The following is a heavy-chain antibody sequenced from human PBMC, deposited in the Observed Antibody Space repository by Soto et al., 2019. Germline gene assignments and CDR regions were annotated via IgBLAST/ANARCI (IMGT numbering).Heavy chain of an antibody. J-gene: IGHJ5*02. D-gene: IGHD1-26*01. CDR2: IWYDGSYK. V-gene: IGHV3-33*01. CDR1: GFTFSNYG. CDR3: AREGLGGTGSYYNWFDP. Sequence: QVQLVESGGGVVKPGGSLRLSCAASGFTFSNYGMHWVRQAPGKGLEWVTVIWYDGSYKYYADSVKGRFIISRDNSRDTLYLQMNRLRAEDTAVYYCAREGLGGTGSYYNWFDPWGQGTLVTVSS.